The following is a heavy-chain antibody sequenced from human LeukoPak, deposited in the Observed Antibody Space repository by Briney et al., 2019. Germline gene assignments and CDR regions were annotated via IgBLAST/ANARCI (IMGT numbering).Heavy chain of an antibody. J-gene: IGHJ5*02. V-gene: IGHV1-46*01. Sequence: ASVKVSCMASGYTFTTYYMHWVRQAPGQGLEWMGVIHPSVASTSYAQKFQGRVTMTRDTSTSTVYMELSSLRSEDTAVYYCARGGFVIVPAAISWFDPWGQGTLVTVSS. D-gene: IGHD2-2*02. CDR2: IHPSVAST. CDR1: GYTFTTYY. CDR3: ARGGFVIVPAAISWFDP.